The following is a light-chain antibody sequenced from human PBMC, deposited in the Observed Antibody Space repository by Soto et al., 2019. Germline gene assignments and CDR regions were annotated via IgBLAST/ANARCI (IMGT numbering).Light chain of an antibody. J-gene: IGLJ1*01. Sequence: QSVLTQPASVSASPGQSISISCTGTTNDVGAFDYVSWYQQHPGKPPKLIIYEIFNRPSGVSHRFSGSKSGNSASLTISGLQAEDEADYYCSSYTKNNAHVFGGGTKVTV. V-gene: IGLV2-14*01. CDR1: TNDVGAFDY. CDR3: SSYTKNNAHV. CDR2: EIF.